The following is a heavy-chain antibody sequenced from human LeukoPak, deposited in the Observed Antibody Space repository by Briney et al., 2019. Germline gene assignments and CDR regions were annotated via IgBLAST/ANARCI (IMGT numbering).Heavy chain of an antibody. V-gene: IGHV3-30-3*01. CDR3: RRDGYDVLTGYYAYHFDF. J-gene: IGHJ4*02. D-gene: IGHD3-9*01. CDR1: GFTFSSYP. Sequence: GGSLRLSCAASGFTFSSYPIHWVRQAPGKGLEWVAVISYVADNKYYADSLKGRFTISRDNSKNTLHMQMNSLRVSELQMYDCRRDGYDVLTGYYAYHFDFWGQGTLVTVSS. CDR2: ISYVADNK.